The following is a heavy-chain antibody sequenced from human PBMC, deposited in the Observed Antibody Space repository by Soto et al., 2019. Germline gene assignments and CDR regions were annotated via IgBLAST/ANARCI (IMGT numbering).Heavy chain of an antibody. CDR1: GGSISSYY. D-gene: IGHD6-13*01. Sequence: SETLSLTCTVSGGSISSYYWSWIRQPPGKGLEWIGYIYYSGSTNYNPSLKSRVTISVDTSKNQFSLKLSSVTAADAAVYYCERDRGIAAAGPESYYYYYGMDVWCQGTMLTVSS. CDR2: IYYSGST. V-gene: IGHV4-59*01. J-gene: IGHJ6*02. CDR3: ERDRGIAAAGPESYYYYYGMDV.